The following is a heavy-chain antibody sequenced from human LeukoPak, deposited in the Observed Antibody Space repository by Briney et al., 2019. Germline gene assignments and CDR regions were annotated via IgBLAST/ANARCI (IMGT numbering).Heavy chain of an antibody. D-gene: IGHD1-26*01. CDR1: GFTFSDYY. CDR3: ARSRELWEIFWPSHFDY. J-gene: IGHJ4*02. CDR2: ISSSGSTI. V-gene: IGHV3-11*01. Sequence: GGSLRLSCAASGFTFSDYYMSWIRQAPGKGLEWVSYISSSGSTIYYADSVKGRFTISRHNAKNSLYLQMNSLRAEDTAVYYCARSRELWEIFWPSHFDYWGQGTLVTVSS.